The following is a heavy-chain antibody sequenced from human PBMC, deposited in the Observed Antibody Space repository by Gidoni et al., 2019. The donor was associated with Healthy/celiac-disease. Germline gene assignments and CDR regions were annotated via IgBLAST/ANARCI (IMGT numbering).Heavy chain of an antibody. CDR3: ARVKFRSAADYYYYYGMDV. J-gene: IGHJ6*02. D-gene: IGHD6-13*01. Sequence: QVQLQQWGAGLLKPSETLSLTCAVYGGSFSGYYWSWIRQPPGKGLEWIGEINHSGSTNYNPSLKSRVTISVDTSKNQFSLKLSSVTAADTAVYYCARVKFRSAADYYYYYGMDVWGQGTTVTVSS. CDR2: INHSGST. V-gene: IGHV4-34*01. CDR1: GGSFSGYY.